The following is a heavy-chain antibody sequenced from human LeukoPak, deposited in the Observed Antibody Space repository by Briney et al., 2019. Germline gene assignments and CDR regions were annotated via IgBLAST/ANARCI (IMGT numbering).Heavy chain of an antibody. V-gene: IGHV3-23*01. Sequence: GGSLRLSCAASGFTFSSYAMSWVRQAPGKGLEWVSAISGSGGSTYYADSVKGRFTISRDNSKNTLYLQMNSLRAEDTAVYYCAKNQLRNTPAHYAFDIWGQGTMVTVSS. CDR1: GFTFSSYA. CDR3: AKNQLRNTPAHYAFDI. J-gene: IGHJ3*02. CDR2: ISGSGGST. D-gene: IGHD2-15*01.